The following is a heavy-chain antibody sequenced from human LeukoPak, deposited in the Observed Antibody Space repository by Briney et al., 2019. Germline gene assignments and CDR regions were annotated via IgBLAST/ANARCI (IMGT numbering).Heavy chain of an antibody. Sequence: PGGSLRLSCAASGFTFSSYSMNWVRQAPGKGLEWVSSISSSSSYIYYADSVKGRFTISRDNAKNSLYLQMNSLRAEDTAVYYCARDSGYRAYYYGMDVWGQGTAVTVSS. CDR3: ARDSGYRAYYYGMDV. D-gene: IGHD3-22*01. CDR1: GFTFSSYS. V-gene: IGHV3-21*01. CDR2: ISSSSSYI. J-gene: IGHJ6*02.